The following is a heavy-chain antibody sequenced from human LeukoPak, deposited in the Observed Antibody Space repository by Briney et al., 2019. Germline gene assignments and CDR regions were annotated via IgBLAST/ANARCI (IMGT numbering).Heavy chain of an antibody. CDR1: GGSISSSNW. CDR3: ARGMRWLQLRYYFDY. V-gene: IGHV4-4*02. Sequence: SETLSLTCAVSGGSISSSNWWSWVRQPPGKGLEWIGEIYHSGSTNYNPSLKSRVTISVDTSKNQFSLKLSSVTAADTAVYYCARGMRWLQLRYYFDYWGQGTLVTVSS. CDR2: IYHSGST. J-gene: IGHJ4*02. D-gene: IGHD5-24*01.